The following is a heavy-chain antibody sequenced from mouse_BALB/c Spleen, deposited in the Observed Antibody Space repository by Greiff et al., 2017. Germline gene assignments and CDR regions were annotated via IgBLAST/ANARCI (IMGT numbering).Heavy chain of an antibody. J-gene: IGHJ4*01. CDR2: ISSGGSYT. Sequence: EVQLVESGGGLVKPGGSLKLSCAASGFTFSSYTMSWVRQTPEKRLEWVATISSGGSYTYYPDSVKGRFTISRDNAKNTLYMQMISLKSEDTAMYYCTRDPSMVVATDYWGQGTSVTVSS. D-gene: IGHD1-1*01. CDR1: GFTFSSYT. CDR3: TRDPSMVVATDY. V-gene: IGHV5-6-4*01.